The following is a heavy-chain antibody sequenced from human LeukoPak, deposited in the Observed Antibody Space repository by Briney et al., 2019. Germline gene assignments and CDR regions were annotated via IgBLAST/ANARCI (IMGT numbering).Heavy chain of an antibody. J-gene: IGHJ4*02. V-gene: IGHV1-18*01. Sequence: GESLKISCKGSGYSFTSYGISWVRQAPGQGLEWMGWISAYNGNTNYAQKLQGRVTMTTDTSTSTAYMELRSLRSDDTAVYYCARDYDYVWGSYRSGFDYWGQGTLVTVSS. CDR1: GYSFTSYG. CDR3: ARDYDYVWGSYRSGFDY. CDR2: ISAYNGNT. D-gene: IGHD3-16*02.